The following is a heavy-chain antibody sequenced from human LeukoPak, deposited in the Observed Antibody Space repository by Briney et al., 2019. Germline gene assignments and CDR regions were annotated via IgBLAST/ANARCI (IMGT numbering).Heavy chain of an antibody. J-gene: IGHJ4*02. CDR2: IYYSGST. V-gene: IGHV4-59*08. CDR3: ARHHTSGWYNADY. Sequence: PSETLSLTCTVSGGSINNYYWSWIRQPPGKGLEWIGCIYYSGSTNYNPSLESRATMSVDTSKNQFSLKLSSVTAADTAVYYCARHHTSGWYNADYWGQGTLVTVSS. CDR1: GGSINNYY. D-gene: IGHD6-19*01.